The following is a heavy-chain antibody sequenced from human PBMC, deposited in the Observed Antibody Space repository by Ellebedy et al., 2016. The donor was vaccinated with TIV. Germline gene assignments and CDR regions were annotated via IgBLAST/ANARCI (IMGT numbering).Heavy chain of an antibody. CDR1: GVSVSDGNHH. V-gene: IGHV4-39*07. Sequence: SETLSLTXTVSGVSVSDGNHHWGWIRQPPSKGLEWIGSVYYRDISYYNPSLKSRLTLSLDTSKNQFSLTLSSVTAADTAIYYCARDKKQEVHFDFWGPGILVPVST. CDR2: VYYRDIS. J-gene: IGHJ4*02. CDR3: ARDKKQEVHFDF.